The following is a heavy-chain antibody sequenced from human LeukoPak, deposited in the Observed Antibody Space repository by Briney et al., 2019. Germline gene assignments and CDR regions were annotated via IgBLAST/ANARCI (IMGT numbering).Heavy chain of an antibody. J-gene: IGHJ4*02. V-gene: IGHV3-66*01. Sequence: GGSLRLSCAASGFTVSSNYMSWVRQAPGKGLEWVSVIYSGGSTYYADSVKGRFTISRDNSKNTLYLQMNSLRAEDTAVYYCARDSMVRGVITYYFDYWGQGTLVTVSS. CDR3: ARDSMVRGVITYYFDY. D-gene: IGHD3-10*01. CDR1: GFTVSSNY. CDR2: IYSGGST.